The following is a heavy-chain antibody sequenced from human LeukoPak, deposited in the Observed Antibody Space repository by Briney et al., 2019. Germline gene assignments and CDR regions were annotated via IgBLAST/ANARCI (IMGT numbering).Heavy chain of an antibody. CDR3: AKQPYNYYYLDV. J-gene: IGHJ6*03. CDR1: GLTFHDYA. D-gene: IGHD2-21*01. V-gene: IGHV3-23*01. CDR2: IVGDSSKT. Sequence: PGGSLRLSCAISGLTFHDYAMTWVRQAPGKGLEWVSTIVGDSSKTYYTDSVKGRFTISRDNSNYMLFLHMNNLRAEDTAIYYCAKQPYNYYYLDVWSKGTTVTVSS.